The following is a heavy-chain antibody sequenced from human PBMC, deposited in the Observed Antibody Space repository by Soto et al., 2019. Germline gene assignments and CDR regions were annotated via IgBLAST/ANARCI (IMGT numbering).Heavy chain of an antibody. D-gene: IGHD3-16*02. V-gene: IGHV1-69*13. J-gene: IGHJ4*02. CDR2: IIPIFGTA. CDR3: ARDRGDDYIWGSYRLALFDY. Sequence: GASVKVSCKASGGTFSSYAISWVRQAPGQGLEWMGGIIPIFGTANYAQKFQGRVTITADESTSTAYMELSSLRSEDTAVYYCARDRGDDYIWGSYRLALFDYWGQGTLVTVSS. CDR1: GGTFSSYA.